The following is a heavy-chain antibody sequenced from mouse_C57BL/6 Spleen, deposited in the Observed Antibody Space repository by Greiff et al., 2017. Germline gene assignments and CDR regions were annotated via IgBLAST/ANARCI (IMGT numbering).Heavy chain of an antibody. J-gene: IGHJ2*01. CDR1: GFPFTDYY. D-gene: IGHD6-2*01. CDR2: IRNKANGYTT. CDR3: ARSRYLYYFDY. Sequence: EVKLVESGGGLVKPGGSLSLSCAASGFPFTDYYMSWVRQPPGKALEWLGFIRNKANGYTTAYSASVKGRFTISRDNSQSILYLQMNALRAEASASYYCARSRYLYYFDYWGQGTTPTGSS. V-gene: IGHV7-3*01.